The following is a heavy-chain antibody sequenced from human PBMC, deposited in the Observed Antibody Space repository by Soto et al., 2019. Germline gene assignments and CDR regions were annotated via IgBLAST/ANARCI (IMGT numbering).Heavy chain of an antibody. Sequence: QVQLQESGPGLVKPSGTLSLTCAVSGGSISSNNWWSWVRQPPGKGLEWIGEIYHTGSTDYNPSLKSRVPISVAHSKNQFSLKLSSVPAADTAVYYCASRGAAAVAYWGQGTLVTVS. CDR3: ASRGAAAVAY. J-gene: IGHJ4*02. V-gene: IGHV4-4*02. D-gene: IGHD6-13*01. CDR2: IYHTGST. CDR1: GGSISSNNW.